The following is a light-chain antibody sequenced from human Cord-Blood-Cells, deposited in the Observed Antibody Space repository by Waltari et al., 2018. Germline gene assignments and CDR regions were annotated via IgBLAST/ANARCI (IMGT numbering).Light chain of an antibody. Sequence: QSALTQPASVSGSPGQSITISCTGTSSDVGSYNLVPWSQQHPGKAPKPLIYEGSKRPSGVSNRFSGSKSGNTASLTISGLQAEDEADYYCCSYAGSSTLVFGGGTKLTVL. CDR1: SSDVGSYNL. J-gene: IGLJ2*01. CDR3: CSYAGSSTLV. V-gene: IGLV2-23*01. CDR2: EGS.